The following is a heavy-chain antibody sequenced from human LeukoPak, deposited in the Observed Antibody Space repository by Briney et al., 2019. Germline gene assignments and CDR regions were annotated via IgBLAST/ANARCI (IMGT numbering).Heavy chain of an antibody. V-gene: IGHV3-74*01. Sequence: GGSLRLSCAASGFTFSSYAMSWVRQAPGKGLVWVSHINSDGSITSYADSVKGRFTISRDNAKNTPYLQMNSLRAEDTAVYYCARDAVDTANAVWGQGTTVTVSS. CDR2: INSDGSIT. CDR1: GFTFSSYA. D-gene: IGHD5-18*01. J-gene: IGHJ6*02. CDR3: ARDAVDTANAV.